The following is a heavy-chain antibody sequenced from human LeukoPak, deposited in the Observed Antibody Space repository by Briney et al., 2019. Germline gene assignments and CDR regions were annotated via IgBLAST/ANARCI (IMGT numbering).Heavy chain of an antibody. CDR2: ISSSSSYI. Sequence: GGSLRLSCAASGFTFSSYSMNWVRQAPGKALECVSPISSSSSYIYYADSVKDRFTISRDNAKNSLYLQMNSLRAEDTAVYYCARVGEIGDAFDIWGQGTMVTVSS. D-gene: IGHD3-10*01. CDR1: GFTFSSYS. CDR3: ARVGEIGDAFDI. V-gene: IGHV3-21*01. J-gene: IGHJ3*02.